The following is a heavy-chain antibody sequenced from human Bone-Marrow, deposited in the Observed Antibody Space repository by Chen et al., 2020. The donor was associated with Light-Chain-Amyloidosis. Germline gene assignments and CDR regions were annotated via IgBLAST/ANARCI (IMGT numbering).Heavy chain of an antibody. D-gene: IGHD1-26*01. CDR1: GFSFSDYS. CDR2: INRSGRSI. V-gene: IGHV3-48*01. Sequence: HLVESGGGLVQPGGSLRLSCAGSGFSFSDYSMNWVRQAPGKGLEWLSYINRSGRSIHYADSVKGRITISRDNGKISLYLQMNSLRAEDTATYYCAREGVGDTDAFDIWGQGTMIIVSP. CDR3: AREGVGDTDAFDI. J-gene: IGHJ3*02.